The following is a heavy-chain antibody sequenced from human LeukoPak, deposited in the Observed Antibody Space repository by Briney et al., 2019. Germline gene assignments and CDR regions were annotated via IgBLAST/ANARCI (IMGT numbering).Heavy chain of an antibody. J-gene: IGHJ5*02. D-gene: IGHD1-1*01. Sequence: SETLSLTCTVSGDSISSYYWSWIRLAPGKGPEWIGNFHNTVNINYNPALRSRVTILLDTSKNRFSLRLTSMTAADTAVYYCARILGQRLDWFDPWGQGTLVTVSS. CDR3: ARILGQRLDWFDP. CDR2: FHNTVNI. CDR1: GDSISSYY. V-gene: IGHV4-59*01.